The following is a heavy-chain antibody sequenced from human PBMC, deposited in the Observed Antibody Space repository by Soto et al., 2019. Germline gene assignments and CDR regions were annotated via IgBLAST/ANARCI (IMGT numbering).Heavy chain of an antibody. CDR1: GGPFTNYG. CDR3: ATRRKRFSDFYYYGMDV. J-gene: IGHJ6*02. CDR2: VIPIFGSA. D-gene: IGHD3-10*01. Sequence: QVHLVQSGAEMRKPGSSVRVSCKASGGPFTNYGLNWVRQAPGQGLEWMGGVIPIFGSATYAQKFQDRVTLTADESTTTAYLELSGLRLDDTAIYYCATRRKRFSDFYYYGMDVWGQGTTVTVSS. V-gene: IGHV1-69*12.